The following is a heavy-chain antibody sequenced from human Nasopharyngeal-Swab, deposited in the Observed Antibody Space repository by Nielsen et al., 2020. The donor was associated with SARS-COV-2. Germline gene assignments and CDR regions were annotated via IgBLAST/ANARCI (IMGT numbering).Heavy chain of an antibody. J-gene: IGHJ4*02. V-gene: IGHV4-34*01. CDR3: ARGLGRYYYDSSGYYFFDY. D-gene: IGHD3-22*01. CDR1: GGSFSGYY. Sequence: SETLSLTCAVSGGSFSGYYWSWIRQPPGKGLEWIGEINHSGSTNYNPSLKSRVTISVDTSKNQFSLKLSSVTAADTAVYYCARGLGRYYYDSSGYYFFDYWGQGTLVTVSS. CDR2: INHSGST.